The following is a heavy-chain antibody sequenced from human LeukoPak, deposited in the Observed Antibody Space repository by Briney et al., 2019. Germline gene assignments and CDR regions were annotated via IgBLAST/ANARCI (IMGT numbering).Heavy chain of an antibody. CDR2: VSGSGGPT. Sequence: GGSLRLSCVASEFKFNDYSMSWVRQPPGKGLEWVAAVSGSGGPTYSADSVRGRFTISRDNSKNTLYLQMNSLRAEDTAVYYCAKNGDIVVVPASVDFHFDYWGRGTLVTVSS. CDR1: EFKFNDYS. J-gene: IGHJ4*02. D-gene: IGHD2-2*01. CDR3: AKNGDIVVVPASVDFHFDY. V-gene: IGHV3-23*01.